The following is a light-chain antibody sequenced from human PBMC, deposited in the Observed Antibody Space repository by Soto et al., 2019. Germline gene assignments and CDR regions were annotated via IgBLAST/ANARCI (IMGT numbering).Light chain of an antibody. CDR1: SSDVGGYNY. CDR3: CSYAGSYTWM. Sequence: QSALTQPPSASGSPGQSVTISCTGTSSDVGGYNYVSWYQQHPGKAPKLMIYEVNKRPSGVPDRFSGSKSGNTASLTISGLQAEDEADYFCCSYAGSYTWMFGGGTKLTVL. CDR2: EVN. V-gene: IGLV2-8*01. J-gene: IGLJ3*02.